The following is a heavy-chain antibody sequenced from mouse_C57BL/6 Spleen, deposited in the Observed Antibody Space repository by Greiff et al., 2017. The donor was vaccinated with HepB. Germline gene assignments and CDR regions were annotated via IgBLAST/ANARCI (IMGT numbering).Heavy chain of an antibody. D-gene: IGHD1-1*01. V-gene: IGHV5-16*01. J-gene: IGHJ4*01. CDR2: INYDGSST. CDR1: GFTFSDYY. Sequence: EVKLVESEGGLVQPGSSMKLSCTASGFTFSDYYMAWVRQVPEKGLEWVANINYDGSSTYYLDSLKSRFIISRDNAKNILYLQMSSLKSEDTATYYCAGGSSYAMDYWGQGTSVTVSS. CDR3: AGGSSYAMDY.